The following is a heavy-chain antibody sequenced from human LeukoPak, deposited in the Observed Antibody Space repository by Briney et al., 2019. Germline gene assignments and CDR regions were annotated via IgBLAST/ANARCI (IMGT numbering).Heavy chain of an antibody. CDR3: ARLDLAAAGIFDY. CDR1: GYSFTNYW. V-gene: IGHV5-51*01. Sequence: GESLKISCKASGYSFTNYWIGWVRQMPGKGLEWMGIIYPGDSDTRYSPSFQGQVTISADKSISTAYLQWGSLKASDTAMYYCARLDLAAAGIFDYWGREPWSPSPQ. J-gene: IGHJ4*02. D-gene: IGHD6-13*01. CDR2: IYPGDSDT.